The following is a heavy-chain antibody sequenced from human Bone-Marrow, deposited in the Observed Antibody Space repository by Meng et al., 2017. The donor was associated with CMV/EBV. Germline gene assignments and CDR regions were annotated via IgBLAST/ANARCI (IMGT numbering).Heavy chain of an antibody. CDR1: GGSISSGDYY. CDR3: ARMDFWSGYYGDY. J-gene: IGHJ4*02. CDR2: IYYSGST. D-gene: IGHD3-3*01. Sequence: SEPLSLTCTVSGGSISSGDYYWSWIRQPPGKGLEWIGYIYYSGSTYHNPSLKSRVTISVDTFKNQFSLKLSSVTAADTAVYYCARMDFWSGYYGDYWGQGTLVTVSS. V-gene: IGHV4-30-4*08.